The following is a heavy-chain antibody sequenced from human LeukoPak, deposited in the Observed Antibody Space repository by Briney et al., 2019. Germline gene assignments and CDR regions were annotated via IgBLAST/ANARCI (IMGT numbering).Heavy chain of an antibody. Sequence: GGSLRLSCAASGFTFSRYWMSWVRQAPGKGLGWVANINEDGGAKYYVDSVKGRFTISRDNAKNSQYLQMNSLRAEDTAVYYCARGIAAAGHYYYYMDVWGKGTTVTISS. CDR3: ARGIAAAGHYYYYMDV. J-gene: IGHJ6*03. D-gene: IGHD6-13*01. V-gene: IGHV3-7*04. CDR2: INEDGGAK. CDR1: GFTFSRYW.